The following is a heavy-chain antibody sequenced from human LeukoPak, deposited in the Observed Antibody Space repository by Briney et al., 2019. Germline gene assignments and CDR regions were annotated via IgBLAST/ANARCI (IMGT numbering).Heavy chain of an antibody. CDR1: GFTFSSYW. D-gene: IGHD1-26*01. CDR2: INQDESSQ. Sequence: GGSLRLSCAASGFTFSSYWMGWVRQAPGKGLEWVANINQDESSQYYVDAVRGRFTISRDNAKNSLYLQMNSLKTKDTAVYYCTRHWDSGSFEFPDAFDIWGQGTMVTVSS. J-gene: IGHJ3*02. CDR3: TRHWDSGSFEFPDAFDI. V-gene: IGHV3-7*03.